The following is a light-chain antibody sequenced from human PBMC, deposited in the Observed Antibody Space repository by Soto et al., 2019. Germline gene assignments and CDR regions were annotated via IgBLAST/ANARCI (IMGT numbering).Light chain of an antibody. CDR3: LQHKSWPFT. CDR2: AAS. J-gene: IGKJ2*01. V-gene: IGKV3-15*01. CDR1: QSVSSS. Sequence: EIVMTQSPATLSVSPGERATLSCRASQSVSSSLAGFQQKPGQAPRLLIYAASARATGIAARLSGSGSGTEFTLTISSLQSEDFAVYYCLQHKSWPFTFGQGTKLEIK.